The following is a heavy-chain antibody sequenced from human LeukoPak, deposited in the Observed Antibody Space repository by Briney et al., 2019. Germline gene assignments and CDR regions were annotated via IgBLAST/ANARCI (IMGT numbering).Heavy chain of an antibody. J-gene: IGHJ5*02. CDR1: GFTFDDYG. V-gene: IGHV3-20*04. Sequence: PGGSLRLSCAASGFTFDDYGMSWVRQAPGKGLEWVSSTNWNGGSTGYADSVKGRFTISRDAAKNSLYLQMNSLRAEDTALYYCARAPGYSSSWYGDNWFDPWGQGTQVTVSS. D-gene: IGHD6-13*01. CDR3: ARAPGYSSSWYGDNWFDP. CDR2: TNWNGGST.